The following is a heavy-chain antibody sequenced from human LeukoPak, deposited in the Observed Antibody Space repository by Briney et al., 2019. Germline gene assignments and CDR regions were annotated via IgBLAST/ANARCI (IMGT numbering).Heavy chain of an antibody. V-gene: IGHV3-23*01. D-gene: IGHD3-22*01. CDR3: AKDVTMIVVVTLGY. CDR1: GFTFSSYW. Sequence: GGSLRLSCAASGFTFSSYWMSWVRKAPGKGLEWVSAISGSGGSTYYADSVKGRFTISRDNSKNTLYLQMNSLRAEDTAVYYCAKDVTMIVVVTLGYWGQGTLVTVSS. J-gene: IGHJ4*02. CDR2: ISGSGGST.